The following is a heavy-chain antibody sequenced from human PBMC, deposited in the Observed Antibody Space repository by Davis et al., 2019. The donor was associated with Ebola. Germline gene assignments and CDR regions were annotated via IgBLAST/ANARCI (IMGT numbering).Heavy chain of an antibody. CDR2: VFHTGTT. J-gene: IGHJ4*02. CDR3: ARRSLTVAGPDYFDY. Sequence: SETLSLTCTVSGGSISTYYWSWIRQSPGKGLEWIGYVFHTGTTNYNPSLKSRVTISLDTSKNQFSLKVNSVTAADTAVYYCARRSLTVAGPDYFDYWGQGTLVTVSS. V-gene: IGHV4-59*01. CDR1: GGSISTYY. D-gene: IGHD6-19*01.